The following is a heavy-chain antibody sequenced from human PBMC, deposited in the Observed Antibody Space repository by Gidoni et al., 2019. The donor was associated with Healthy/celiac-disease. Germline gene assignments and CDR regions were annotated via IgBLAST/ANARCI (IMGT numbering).Heavy chain of an antibody. CDR2: IRCSGGCT. Sequence: EVQLLESGGVLVQPGGSLRLSCAASGFTFSSYAMSWVRQAPGKGLEWFSAIRCSGGCTYYADSVNGRFTISRDNSKNTLYLKMNSLRAEDTAVYYCAKDQVVPAALILDYWGQGTLVTVSS. V-gene: IGHV3-23*01. CDR3: AKDQVVPAALILDY. CDR1: GFTFSSYA. J-gene: IGHJ4*02. D-gene: IGHD2-2*01.